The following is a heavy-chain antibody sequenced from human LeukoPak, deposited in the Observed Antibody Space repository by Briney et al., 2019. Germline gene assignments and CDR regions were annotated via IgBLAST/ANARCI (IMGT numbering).Heavy chain of an antibody. Sequence: GGSLRLSCAASGFTFRNFALHWVRQAPGRGLEYVAALRSDGTTTYYADSVKGRFIISRDNSKNTLYLQMGSLRSEDMGVYYCARGRRSGQQSYYFDYWGQGTPVTVSS. D-gene: IGHD6-19*01. CDR2: LRSDGTTT. V-gene: IGHV3-64*02. CDR3: ARGRRSGQQSYYFDY. J-gene: IGHJ4*02. CDR1: GFTFRNFA.